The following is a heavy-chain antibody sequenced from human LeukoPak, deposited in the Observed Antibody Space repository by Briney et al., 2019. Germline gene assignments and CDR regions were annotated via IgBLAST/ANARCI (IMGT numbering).Heavy chain of an antibody. CDR3: ARVSLRHLGFDY. D-gene: IGHD3-9*01. J-gene: IGHJ4*02. V-gene: IGHV4-39*07. Sequence: SETLSLTCSVSGGSISSSCCYWGWIRQPPGKGLEWIGSISYSGSAYYNPSLKSRVTISVDTSKNQFSLKLSSVTAADTAVYYCARVSLRHLGFDYWGQGTLVTVSS. CDR2: ISYSGSA. CDR1: GGSISSSCCY.